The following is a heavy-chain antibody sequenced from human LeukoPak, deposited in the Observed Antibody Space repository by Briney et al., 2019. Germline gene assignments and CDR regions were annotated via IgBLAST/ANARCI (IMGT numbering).Heavy chain of an antibody. Sequence: GGSLRLSCAASGFTFSSYAMSWVRQAPGKGLEWVSSISDSGSGAYYADSVKGRFTISRDNSKNSLYLQMNSLRTEDTALYYCAKDIKVYSSSGYFDLWGRGTLVTVSS. V-gene: IGHV3-23*01. CDR1: GFTFSSYA. CDR2: ISDSGSGA. CDR3: AKDIKVYSSSGYFDL. J-gene: IGHJ2*01. D-gene: IGHD6-13*01.